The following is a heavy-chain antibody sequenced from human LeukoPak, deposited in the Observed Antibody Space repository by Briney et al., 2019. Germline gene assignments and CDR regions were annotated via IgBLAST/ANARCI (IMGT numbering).Heavy chain of an antibody. CDR1: GFTVSSNY. J-gene: IGHJ4*02. V-gene: IGHV3-7*01. CDR2: INQDGNTK. CDR3: ARGDSGDWAL. D-gene: IGHD2-21*02. Sequence: GGSLRLSCAASGFTVSSNYMSWVRQAPGKGLEWVANINQDGNTKYYVDSVKGRFTISRDNAKNSVYLQMNSLRAEDTAVYYCARGDSGDWALGGQGTLVTVSS.